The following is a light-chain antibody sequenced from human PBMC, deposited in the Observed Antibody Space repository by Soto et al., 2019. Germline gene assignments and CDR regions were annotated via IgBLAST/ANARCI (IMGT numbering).Light chain of an antibody. Sequence: EIVMTQSPATLSVSPGERATLSCRASQRVSRNLAWYQQKPGQAPRLLIFDASIRVPTTPARFSGSVSETEFTLTISSLESEDFAVYFCQQYGDRPRTFGQGTKVDIK. CDR3: QQYGDRPRT. CDR2: DAS. V-gene: IGKV3-15*01. CDR1: QRVSRN. J-gene: IGKJ1*01.